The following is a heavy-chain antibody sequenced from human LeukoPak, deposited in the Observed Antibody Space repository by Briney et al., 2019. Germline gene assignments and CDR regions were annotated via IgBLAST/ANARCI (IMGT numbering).Heavy chain of an antibody. CDR3: ARVSYYDSSGYYFLSYVDY. D-gene: IGHD3-22*01. J-gene: IGHJ4*02. CDR1: GFTVSSNY. V-gene: IGHV3-53*01. Sequence: GGSLRLSCAASGFTVSSNYMSWVSQAPGKGLEWVSVIYSGGSTYYADSVRGRFTISRDNSKNTLYLQMNSLGAEDTAVYYCARVSYYDSSGYYFLSYVDYWGQGTLVTVSS. CDR2: IYSGGST.